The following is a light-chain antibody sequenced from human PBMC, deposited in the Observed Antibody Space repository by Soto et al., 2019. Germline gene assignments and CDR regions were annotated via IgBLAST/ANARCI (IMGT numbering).Light chain of an antibody. V-gene: IGKV1-5*03. Sequence: DLPMTQSPSTLSASVGDRVTITCRASQNVTKWLAWYQQKPGNAPKLLIYQTSTLETGVPSRFRGSGSGTEFTLTITGLQPDDFATYYCQQYFSYSLYTFGQGTKLEI. CDR3: QQYFSYSLYT. J-gene: IGKJ2*01. CDR2: QTS. CDR1: QNVTKW.